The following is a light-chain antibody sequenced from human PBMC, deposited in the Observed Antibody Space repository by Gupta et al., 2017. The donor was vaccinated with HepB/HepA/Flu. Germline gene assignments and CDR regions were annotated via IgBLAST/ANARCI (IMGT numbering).Light chain of an antibody. V-gene: IGKV1-8*01. J-gene: IGKJ2*02. CDR2: AAS. Sequence: AIRMTQSPSSFSASTGDRVTITCRASQGISSYLAWYQQKPGKAPKLLIYAASTLQSGVPSRFSGSGSGTDFTLTISCLQSEDFATYYCQQEYSYPCIFGQGTKLEIK. CDR1: QGISSY. CDR3: QQEYSYPCI.